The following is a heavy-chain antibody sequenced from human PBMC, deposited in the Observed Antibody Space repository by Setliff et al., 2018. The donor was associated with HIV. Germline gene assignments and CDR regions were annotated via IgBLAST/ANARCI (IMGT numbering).Heavy chain of an antibody. D-gene: IGHD3-9*01. CDR1: GYTFTSYY. CDR3: AGSTSFDPTFDY. Sequence: GASVKVSCKASGYTFTSYYMHWVRQAPGQGLEWMGLINPSGGSTSYAQKFQGRVTMTRDTSTSTVYMELSSPRSEDTAVYYCAGSTSFDPTFDYWGQGTLVTAPQ. J-gene: IGHJ4*02. CDR2: INPSGGST. V-gene: IGHV1-46*01.